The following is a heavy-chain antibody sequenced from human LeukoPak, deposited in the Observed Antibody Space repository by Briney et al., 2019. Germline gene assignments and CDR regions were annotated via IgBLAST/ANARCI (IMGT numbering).Heavy chain of an antibody. CDR3: ARDRGGSYSAIDY. CDR1: RFTFSSYS. J-gene: IGHJ4*02. Sequence: GGSLRLSCAASRFTFSSYSMNWVRQAPGKGLGWVSFISSSSSTIYYADSVKGRFTISRDNAKNSLYLQMNSLRAEDTAVYYCARDRGGSYSAIDYWGQGTLVTVSS. D-gene: IGHD1-26*01. V-gene: IGHV3-48*04. CDR2: ISSSSSTI.